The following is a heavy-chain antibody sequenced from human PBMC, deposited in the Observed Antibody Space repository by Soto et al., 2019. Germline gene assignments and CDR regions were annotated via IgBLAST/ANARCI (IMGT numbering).Heavy chain of an antibody. CDR2: ISGSGANT. Sequence: EVQLLESGGGLVQPGGSLRLSCAASGFAFSSYGMSWVRQAPGKWLEWVSGISGSGANTYYAASVKGRFTISRDNSEHTLFLQMNSLRDKDTAVYLCAKVSSSGWYDAFDVWGQGTLVTVSS. V-gene: IGHV3-23*01. D-gene: IGHD6-13*01. CDR1: GFAFSSYG. CDR3: AKVSSSGWYDAFDV. J-gene: IGHJ3*01.